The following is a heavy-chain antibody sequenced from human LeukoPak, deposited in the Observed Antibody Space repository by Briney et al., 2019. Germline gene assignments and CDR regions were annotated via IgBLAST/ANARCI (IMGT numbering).Heavy chain of an antibody. V-gene: IGHV1-18*01. D-gene: IGHD6-19*01. CDR3: ARGGRRWKLGEPYSSGWSPFDY. Sequence: ASVKVSCKASGYTFTSYGINWLRQAPGQGLEWMGWISAYNGNTNYAQKLQGRVTMTTDTSTSTAYMELRSLRSDDTAVYYCARGGRRWKLGEPYSSGWSPFDYWGQGTLVTVSS. J-gene: IGHJ4*02. CDR2: ISAYNGNT. CDR1: GYTFTSYG.